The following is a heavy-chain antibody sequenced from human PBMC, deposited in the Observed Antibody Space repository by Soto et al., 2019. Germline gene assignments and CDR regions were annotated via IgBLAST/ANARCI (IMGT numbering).Heavy chain of an antibody. D-gene: IGHD6-19*01. Sequence: QLQLQESGPGLVKPSETLSLTCIVSGGSITRNNHYWGWIRQSPGKGLEWIGSILYSGCTNYNPSRKSRVTLSVETSKNQFSLKMSSVTAADTAVYYCARLGSSGWYQGSYFDYWGQGTLVTVSA. CDR2: ILYSGCT. J-gene: IGHJ4*02. V-gene: IGHV4-39*01. CDR1: GGSITRNNHY. CDR3: ARLGSSGWYQGSYFDY.